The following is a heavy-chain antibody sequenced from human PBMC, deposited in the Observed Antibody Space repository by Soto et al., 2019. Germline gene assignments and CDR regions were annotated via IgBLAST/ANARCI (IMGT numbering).Heavy chain of an antibody. CDR2: MYSSGSS. CDR3: AREGSAFDY. V-gene: IGHV4-59*01. D-gene: IGHD6-25*01. CDR1: GVSITSYK. J-gene: IGHJ4*02. Sequence: QVQLQESGPGLVKPSETLSLTCTVSGVSITSYKWTWIRQSPGKGLEWIAYMYSSGSSSYNPSLKSRATISMDTFRNPYSLQLNSATAADTAVYYCAREGSAFDYWGQGILVTVSS.